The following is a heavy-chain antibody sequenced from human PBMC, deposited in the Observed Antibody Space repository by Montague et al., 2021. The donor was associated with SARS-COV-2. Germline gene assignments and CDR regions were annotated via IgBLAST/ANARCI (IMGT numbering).Heavy chain of an antibody. J-gene: IGHJ2*01. D-gene: IGHD3-16*01. Sequence: SETLSLTCTVSGGSISSYYWSWIRQPPGKGLEYIGYIFYSGSSTYNPSLKSRVTMSVDTSKNQFSLKLTSVTAADTAVYYCVRFQEGKIGLVTSFPFWYFDLWGRGTLVTVSS. CDR2: IFYSGSS. V-gene: IGHV4-59*08. CDR1: GGSISSYY. CDR3: VRFQEGKIGLVTSFPFWYFDL.